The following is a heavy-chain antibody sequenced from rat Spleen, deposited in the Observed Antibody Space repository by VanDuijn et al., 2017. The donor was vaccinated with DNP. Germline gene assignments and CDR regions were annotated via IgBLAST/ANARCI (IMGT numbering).Heavy chain of an antibody. CDR2: INNAGSA. D-gene: IGHD1-11*01. CDR1: GHSITSSYR. V-gene: IGHV3-3*01. CDR3: ARRRDVMDA. J-gene: IGHJ4*01. Sequence: EVQLQESGPGLVKPSQSLSLTCSVTGHSITSSYRWNWIRKFPGDKLEWLGYINNAGSANYNPSLKSRISITRDTSKNQFFLQLNSVTTEDTATYYCARRRDVMDAWGQGASVTVSS.